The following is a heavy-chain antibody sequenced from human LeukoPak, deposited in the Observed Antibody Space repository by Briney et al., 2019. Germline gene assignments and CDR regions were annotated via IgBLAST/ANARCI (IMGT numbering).Heavy chain of an antibody. CDR1: GFTFSTYA. Sequence: GGSLRLSCAASGFTFSTYAMSWVRQAPGKGLEWVSVISGSGSSTYYADSVKGRFTIPRDNSKNTLYLQMNSLRAEDTAVYYCACITIFGVASYWGQGTLVTVSS. CDR2: ISGSGSST. CDR3: ACITIFGVASY. J-gene: IGHJ4*02. V-gene: IGHV3-23*01. D-gene: IGHD3-3*01.